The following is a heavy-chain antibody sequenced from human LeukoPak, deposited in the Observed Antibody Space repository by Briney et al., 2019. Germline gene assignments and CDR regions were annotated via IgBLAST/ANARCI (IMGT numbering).Heavy chain of an antibody. CDR1: GFTFSSYA. J-gene: IGHJ4*02. V-gene: IGHV3-30*04. D-gene: IGHD2/OR15-2a*01. Sequence: PGGSLRLYCAASGFTFSSYAMHWVRQAPGKGLEWVAVISYDGSNKYYADSVKGRFTISRDNPKNTLYAQMNSLRAEDTAVYYCARDPNITPDYWGQGTLVTVSS. CDR2: ISYDGSNK. CDR3: ARDPNITPDY.